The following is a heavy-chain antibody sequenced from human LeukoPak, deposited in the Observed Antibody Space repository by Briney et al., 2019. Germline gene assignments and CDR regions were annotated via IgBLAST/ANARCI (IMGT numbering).Heavy chain of an antibody. CDR3: ARVDIAAGLSGFDY. CDR1: GGSISSYY. V-gene: IGHV4-59*01. CDR2: IYYSGST. J-gene: IGHJ4*02. Sequence: PSETLSLTCTVSGGSISSYYWSWIRQPPGKGLEWIGYIYYSGSTNYNPSLKSRVTISVDTSKNQFSLKLSSVTAADTAVYYCARVDIAAGLSGFDYWGQGTLVTVSS. D-gene: IGHD6-13*01.